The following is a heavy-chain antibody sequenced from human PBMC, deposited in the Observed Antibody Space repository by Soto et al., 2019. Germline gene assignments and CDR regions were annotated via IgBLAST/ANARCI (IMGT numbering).Heavy chain of an antibody. CDR2: IKQDGSEK. CDR1: GFTFSSYW. CDR3: ARESYYDFWSGYYPYYYYGMDV. D-gene: IGHD3-3*01. J-gene: IGHJ6*02. Sequence: LRLSCAASGFTFSSYWMSWVRQAPGKGLEWVANIKQDGSEKYYVDSVKGRFTISRDNAKNSLYLQMNSLRAEDTAVYYCARESYYDFWSGYYPYYYYGMDVWGQGTTVTVSS. V-gene: IGHV3-7*03.